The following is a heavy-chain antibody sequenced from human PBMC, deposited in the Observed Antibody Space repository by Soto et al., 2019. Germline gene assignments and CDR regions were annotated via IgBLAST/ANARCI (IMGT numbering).Heavy chain of an antibody. CDR3: ARLAASGRGWDV. Sequence: EVQLVESGGGLVQPGGSLRLSCVDSGFTFSSYWMSWVRQAPVKGLEWVGNIKQDGSEENYVDSVKGRFTISRDNAKNSMYLQMNSLRVEDTAVYYCARLAASGRGWDVWGHGTTVVVSS. CDR2: IKQDGSEE. CDR1: GFTFSSYW. J-gene: IGHJ6*02. V-gene: IGHV3-7*01. D-gene: IGHD6-13*01.